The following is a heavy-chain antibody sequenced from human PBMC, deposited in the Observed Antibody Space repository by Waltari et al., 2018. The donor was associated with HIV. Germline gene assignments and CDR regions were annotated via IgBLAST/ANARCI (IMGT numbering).Heavy chain of an antibody. Sequence: QVQLQQWGAGLLKPSETLSLTCAVYGGSFSGYYSTWIRQPPGKGLQWIAEIYHSGAANYNPSLKSRVTISVDTSKNQFSLKLRSVTAADTAVYYCARLRWDASFYYGLDVWGQGTTVTVSS. J-gene: IGHJ6*02. D-gene: IGHD4-17*01. V-gene: IGHV4-34*02. CDR2: IYHSGAA. CDR3: ARLRWDASFYYGLDV. CDR1: GGSFSGYY.